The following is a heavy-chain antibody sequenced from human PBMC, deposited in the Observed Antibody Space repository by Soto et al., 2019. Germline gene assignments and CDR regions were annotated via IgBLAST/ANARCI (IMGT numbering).Heavy chain of an antibody. CDR1: GGSISSYY. J-gene: IGHJ5*02. CDR2: MYYGGRT. V-gene: IGHV4-59*08. Sequence: SETLSLTCTVSGGSISSYYWSWVRQPPGKGLEWIGYMYYGGRTNYNPSLKSRVTISVDTSKMQVSLKLSSVTAADTAVYFCARGTPSPLIVRSSRGPWFDPWGQGTLVTVSS. D-gene: IGHD2-15*01. CDR3: ARGTPSPLIVRSSRGPWFDP.